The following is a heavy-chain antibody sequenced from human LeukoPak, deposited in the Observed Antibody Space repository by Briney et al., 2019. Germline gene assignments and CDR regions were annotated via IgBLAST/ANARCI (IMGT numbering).Heavy chain of an antibody. V-gene: IGHV4-30-2*01. CDR1: GGSVTSGGHS. CDR2: ISHNGNT. Sequence: SETLSLTCAVSGGSVTSGGHSWNWIRQPPGKCLECIGYISHNGNTYYSPSLKSRVTISVDKSKNHFSLRLNSVTAADTAVYFCARGRGLCTSTSCYAGGYYFDYWGQGALVTVSS. D-gene: IGHD2-2*01. J-gene: IGHJ4*02. CDR3: ARGRGLCTSTSCYAGGYYFDY.